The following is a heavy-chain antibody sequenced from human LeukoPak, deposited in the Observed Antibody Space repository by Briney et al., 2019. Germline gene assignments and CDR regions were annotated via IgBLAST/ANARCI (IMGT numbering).Heavy chain of an antibody. CDR1: GFTVSSNY. J-gene: IGHJ4*01. V-gene: IGHV3-74*01. CDR3: VRSAFLTTEFYFDY. Sequence: PGGSLRLSCAASGFTVSSNYMSWVRQAPGKGLVWVSRINTDGRTITYADSVKGRFTISRDNAKNTLYLQMNSLRAEDTAVYYCVRSAFLTTEFYFDYWGHGTLVTVSS. CDR2: INTDGRTI. D-gene: IGHD4-11*01.